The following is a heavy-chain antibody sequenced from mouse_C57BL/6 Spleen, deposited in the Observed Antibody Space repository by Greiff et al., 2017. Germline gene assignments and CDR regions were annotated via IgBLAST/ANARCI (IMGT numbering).Heavy chain of an antibody. CDR1: GYTFTSYW. V-gene: IGHV1-64*01. CDR3: ARPGYYYGSSLYYYAMDY. D-gene: IGHD1-1*01. J-gene: IGHJ4*01. Sequence: VQLQQPGAELVKPGASVKLSCKASGYTFTSYWMHWVKQRPGQGLEWIGMIHPNSGSTNYNEKFKSKATLTVDKSSSTAYMQLRSLTSEDSAVYYCARPGYYYGSSLYYYAMDYWGQGTSVTVSS. CDR2: IHPNSGST.